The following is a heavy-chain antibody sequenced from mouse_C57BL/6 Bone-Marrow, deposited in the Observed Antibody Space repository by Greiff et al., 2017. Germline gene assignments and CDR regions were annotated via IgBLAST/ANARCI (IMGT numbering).Heavy chain of an antibody. CDR3: TGFQTGTFFDY. D-gene: IGHD4-1*01. J-gene: IGHJ2*01. Sequence: EVKLQESGGGLVQPGGSMKLSCVASGFTFSNYWMNWVRQSPEKGLEWVAQIRLKSDNYATHYAESVKGRFTISRDDSKSSVYLQMNNLRAEDTGIYYCTGFQTGTFFDYWGQGTTLTVSS. CDR2: IRLKSDNYAT. V-gene: IGHV6-3*01. CDR1: GFTFSNYW.